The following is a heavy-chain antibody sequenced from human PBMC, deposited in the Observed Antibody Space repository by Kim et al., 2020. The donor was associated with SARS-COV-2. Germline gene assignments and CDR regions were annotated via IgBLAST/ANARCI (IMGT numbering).Heavy chain of an antibody. CDR1: GGSISSYY. V-gene: IGHV4-59*01. J-gene: IGHJ3*02. D-gene: IGHD4-17*01. Sequence: SETLSLTCTVSGGSISSYYWSWIRQPPGKGLEWIGYIYYSGSTNYNPSLKSRVTISVDTSKNQFSLKLSSVTAADTAVYYCARDNLPRGYGGPHHGLAFDIWGQGTMVTVSS. CDR2: IYYSGST. CDR3: ARDNLPRGYGGPHHGLAFDI.